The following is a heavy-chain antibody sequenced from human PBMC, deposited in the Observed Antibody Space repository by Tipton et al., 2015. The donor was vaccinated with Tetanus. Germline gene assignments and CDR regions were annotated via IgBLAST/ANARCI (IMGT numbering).Heavy chain of an antibody. Sequence: SLRLSCAASGFTFSSYGMHWVRQAPGKGLEWVSSISSSSSYIYYADSVKGRFTMSRDNAKNSLYLQMNSLRAEDTAVYYCARENGGYDYYYYYGMDVWGQGTTVTVSS. CDR3: ARENGGYDYYYYYGMDV. CDR2: ISSSSSYI. CDR1: GFTFSSYG. V-gene: IGHV3-21*01. D-gene: IGHD5-12*01. J-gene: IGHJ6*02.